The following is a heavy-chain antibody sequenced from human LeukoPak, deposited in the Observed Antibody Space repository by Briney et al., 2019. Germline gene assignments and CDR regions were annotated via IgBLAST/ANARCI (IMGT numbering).Heavy chain of an antibody. D-gene: IGHD1-1*01. CDR1: GFTFSSYT. J-gene: IGHJ4*02. CDR2: ISSSSTYT. Sequence: GGSLRLSCAPSGFTFSSYTMNWVRQAPVKGLEWVSSISSSSTYTYYADSVRGRFTISRDNAKNALYLQMNSLRAEDTAVYYCARNNWVDYWGQGTLVTVSS. V-gene: IGHV3-21*01. CDR3: ARNNWVDY.